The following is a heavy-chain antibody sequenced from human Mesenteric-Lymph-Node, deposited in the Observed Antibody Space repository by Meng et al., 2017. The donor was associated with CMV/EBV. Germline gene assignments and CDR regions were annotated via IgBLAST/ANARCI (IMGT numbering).Heavy chain of an antibody. J-gene: IGHJ4*02. Sequence: GESLKISCAAFGFIFSSYAMHWVRQAPGKGLEYVSVISSNGGSTHYADSVKGRFTISRDNSKNTLFLQVNSLRVEDTAVYYCVKDRLTTVKGFFDYWGQGTLVTSPQ. V-gene: IGHV3-64*02. CDR3: VKDRLTTVKGFFDY. CDR1: GFIFSSYA. D-gene: IGHD4-17*01. CDR2: ISSNGGST.